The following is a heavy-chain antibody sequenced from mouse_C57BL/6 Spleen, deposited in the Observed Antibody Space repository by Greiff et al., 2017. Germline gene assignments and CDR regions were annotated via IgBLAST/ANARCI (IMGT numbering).Heavy chain of an antibody. CDR1: GYSFTDYN. V-gene: IGHV1-39*01. J-gene: IGHJ3*01. D-gene: IGHD1-1*01. Sequence: EVKLVESGPELVKPGASVKISCKASGYSFTDYNMNWVKQSNGKSLEWIGVINPNYGTTSYNQKFKGKATLTVDPSSSTAYMQLNRLTSEDSAVYYCARPDYCGSSPPFAYWGQGTLVTVSA. CDR3: ARPDYCGSSPPFAY. CDR2: INPNYGTT.